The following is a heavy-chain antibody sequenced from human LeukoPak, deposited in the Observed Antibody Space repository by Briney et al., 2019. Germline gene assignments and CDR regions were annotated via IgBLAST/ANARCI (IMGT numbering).Heavy chain of an antibody. Sequence: GASVKVSCKASGGTFSSYAISWVRQAPGQGLEWMGRIIPILGIANYAQKFQGRVTITADESTSTAYMELSSLRSEDTAVYYCARGYYDSSGYLTFDYWGQGTLVTVSS. D-gene: IGHD3-22*01. CDR1: GGTFSSYA. J-gene: IGHJ4*02. V-gene: IGHV1-69*04. CDR2: IIPILGIA. CDR3: ARGYYDSSGYLTFDY.